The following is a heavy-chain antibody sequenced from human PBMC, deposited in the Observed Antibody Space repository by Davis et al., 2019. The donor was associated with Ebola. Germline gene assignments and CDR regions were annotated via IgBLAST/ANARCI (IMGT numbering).Heavy chain of an antibody. CDR3: AREWVVPAAIPSYYYYYGMDV. V-gene: IGHV4-34*01. CDR1: GGSFSGYY. CDR2: INHSGST. J-gene: IGHJ6*02. D-gene: IGHD2-2*02. Sequence: SETLSLTCAVSGGSFSGYYWSWIRQPPGKGLEWIGEINHSGSTNYNPSLKSRVTISVDTSKNQFSLKLSSVTAADTAVYYCAREWVVPAAIPSYYYYYGMDVWGQGTTVTVSS.